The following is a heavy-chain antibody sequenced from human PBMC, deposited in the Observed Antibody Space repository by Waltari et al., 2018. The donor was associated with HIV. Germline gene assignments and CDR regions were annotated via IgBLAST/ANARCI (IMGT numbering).Heavy chain of an antibody. Sequence: EVQLMESGGGLVQSGGSLRLSCAASGFTFTNYSMSWVRQTPGEGHGWVAYIEYDGREKYCMGSVKGRFTISRDNAKNAMFLQMNSLRAEDTAVYYCARIGTFPHNYAIDFWGQGTTVTVSS. V-gene: IGHV3-7*01. CDR2: IEYDGREK. CDR3: ARIGTFPHNYAIDF. J-gene: IGHJ6*02. CDR1: GFTFTNYS. D-gene: IGHD1-26*01.